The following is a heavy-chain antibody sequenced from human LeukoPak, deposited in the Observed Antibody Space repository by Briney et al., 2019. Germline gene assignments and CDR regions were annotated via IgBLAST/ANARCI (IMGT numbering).Heavy chain of an antibody. D-gene: IGHD6-13*01. CDR1: GFTFSGYW. CDR2: LNTDGRTT. J-gene: IGHJ4*02. CDR3: VRGTIAVGGTDY. V-gene: IGHV3-74*01. Sequence: PGGSLRLSCAASGFTFSGYWMHWVRQAPGKGLIWVSRLNTDGRTTNYADFAKGRFTISRDNARNTLYLQMNSLRPDDTAVYYCVRGTIAVGGTDYWGQGTLVTVSS.